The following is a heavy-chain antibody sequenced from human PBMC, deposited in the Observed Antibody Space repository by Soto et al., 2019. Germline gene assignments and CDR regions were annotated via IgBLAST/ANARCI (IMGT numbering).Heavy chain of an antibody. Sequence: LSLTCAAYGFTFSSYAMSWVRQAPGKGLEWVSAISGSGGSTYYADSVKGRFTISRDNSKNTLYLQMNSLRAEDTAVYYCASPRSVVPAAMGAFDIWGQGTMVTVSS. V-gene: IGHV3-23*01. D-gene: IGHD2-2*01. CDR3: ASPRSVVPAAMGAFDI. J-gene: IGHJ3*02. CDR1: GFTFSSYA. CDR2: ISGSGGST.